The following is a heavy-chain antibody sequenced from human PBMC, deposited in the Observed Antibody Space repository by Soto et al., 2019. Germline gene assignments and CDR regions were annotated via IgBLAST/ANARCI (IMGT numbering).Heavy chain of an antibody. J-gene: IGHJ6*02. CDR3: ARVPRQMLYGPTRNGMDV. Sequence: QVQLVHSGAAVSKPGSSVKVSCKASGGTFGIYAIGWVRQAPGQGLEWMGGIIPAFGTTKNAQKFQDRVDMTADESTNTVYMELRGLRFDDPAVYYCARVPRQMLYGPTRNGMDVWGQGNTLIVSS. D-gene: IGHD2-2*02. V-gene: IGHV1-69*01. CDR1: GGTFGIYA. CDR2: IIPAFGTT.